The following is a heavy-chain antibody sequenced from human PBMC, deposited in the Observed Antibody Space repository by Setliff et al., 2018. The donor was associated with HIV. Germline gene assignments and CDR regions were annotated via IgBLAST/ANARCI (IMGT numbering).Heavy chain of an antibody. CDR2: IGGSGAVT. Sequence: PGGSLRLSCADPKLTFHGYAVSWVRQVPGKGLEWVSSIGGSGAVTYYAASVKGRFTISRDNLKHILYLQMDNLRAEDTAVYYCAKGGGGPSDRFDHWGQGTLVIVSS. V-gene: IGHV3-23*01. D-gene: IGHD1-26*01. CDR3: AKGGGGPSDRFDH. J-gene: IGHJ4*02. CDR1: KLTFHGYA.